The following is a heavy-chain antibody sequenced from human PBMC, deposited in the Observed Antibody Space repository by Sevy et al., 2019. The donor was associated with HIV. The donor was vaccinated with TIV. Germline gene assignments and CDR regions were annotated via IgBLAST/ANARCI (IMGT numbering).Heavy chain of an antibody. J-gene: IGHJ4*02. D-gene: IGHD4-17*01. CDR3: AKGHYGDLGAKDY. Sequence: GGSLRLSCAASGFTFSSYAMSWVRQAPGKGMEWVSDISGSGGSTYYAHSVKGRFTISRDNSKNTLYLQMNSLRAEDTAVYYCAKGHYGDLGAKDYWGQGTLVTVSS. V-gene: IGHV3-23*01. CDR1: GFTFSSYA. CDR2: ISGSGGST.